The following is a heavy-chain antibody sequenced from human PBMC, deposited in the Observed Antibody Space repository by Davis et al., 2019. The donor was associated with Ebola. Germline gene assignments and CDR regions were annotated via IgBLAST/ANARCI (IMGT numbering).Heavy chain of an antibody. Sequence: ASVKVSCKASGYTFTGYYMHWVRQAPGQGLEWMGWINPHNGNTNYAQNVQGRVTMTTDTSTTTAYMEVGSLRSDDTALYFCARAQFPTTSDHWGQGTLVIVSS. V-gene: IGHV1-18*04. CDR2: INPHNGNT. CDR1: GYTFTGYY. J-gene: IGHJ4*02. D-gene: IGHD1-1*01. CDR3: ARAQFPTTSDH.